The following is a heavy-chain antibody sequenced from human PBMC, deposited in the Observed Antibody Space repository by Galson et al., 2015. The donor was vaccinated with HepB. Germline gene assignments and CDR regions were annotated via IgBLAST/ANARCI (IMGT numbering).Heavy chain of an antibody. CDR2: IKQGGSEK. Sequence: SLRLSCAASEVTFSNYWMHWVRQAPGKGLEWVANIKQGGSEKYFVDSVKGRFTISRDNAKNSLYLQMNTLRAEDTAVYYCARMNYYDSGGYYHPYYFDYWGQGALVTVSS. J-gene: IGHJ4*02. CDR1: EVTFSNYW. D-gene: IGHD3-22*01. V-gene: IGHV3-7*03. CDR3: ARMNYYDSGGYYHPYYFDY.